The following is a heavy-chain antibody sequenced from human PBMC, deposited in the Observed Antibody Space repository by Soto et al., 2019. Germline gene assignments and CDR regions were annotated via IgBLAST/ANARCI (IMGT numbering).Heavy chain of an antibody. CDR2: ISYDGSNK. CDR1: GFTFSSYA. CDR3: ASTNGDYSFFDY. Sequence: QVQLVESGGGVVQPGRSLRLSCAASGFTFSSYAMHWVRQAPGKGLEWVAVISYDGSNKYYADSVKGRFTISRDNSKNTLYLQRNSLRAEDTAVYYCASTNGDYSFFDYWGQGTLVTVSS. V-gene: IGHV3-30-3*01. D-gene: IGHD4-17*01. J-gene: IGHJ4*02.